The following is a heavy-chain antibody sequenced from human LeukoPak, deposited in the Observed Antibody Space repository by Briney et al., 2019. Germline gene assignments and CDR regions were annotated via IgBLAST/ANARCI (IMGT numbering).Heavy chain of an antibody. CDR1: GGTFSSYA. V-gene: IGHV1-69*01. J-gene: IGHJ4*02. CDR3: AIFQGTYGDNENDY. Sequence: SVKVSCKASGGTFSSYAISWVRQAPGQGLEWMGGIIPIFGTANYAQKFQGRVSITADESTSTGYMEVSSLRSEDTAVYYCAIFQGTYGDNENDYWGQGTLVTVSS. CDR2: IIPIFGTA. D-gene: IGHD4-17*01.